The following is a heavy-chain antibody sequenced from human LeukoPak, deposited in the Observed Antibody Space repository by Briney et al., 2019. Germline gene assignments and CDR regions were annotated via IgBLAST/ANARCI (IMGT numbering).Heavy chain of an antibody. Sequence: GGSLRLSCAASGFTFRASAEHWVRQASGRGLVWLGRIRGKADNYATSYSASVQGRFTISRDDFTDTVYLQLHSLKDEDTAVYVCPRYTPSTGDWFDPWGQGALVTVSS. D-gene: IGHD1-1*01. CDR2: IRGKADNYAT. V-gene: IGHV3-73*01. J-gene: IGHJ5*02. CDR1: GFTFRASA. CDR3: PRYTPSTGDWFDP.